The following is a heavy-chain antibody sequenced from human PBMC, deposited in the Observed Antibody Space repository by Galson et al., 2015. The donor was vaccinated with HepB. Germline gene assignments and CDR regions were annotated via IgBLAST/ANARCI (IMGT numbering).Heavy chain of an antibody. CDR2: TYYRSKWYN. CDR1: GDSVSCNSAA. V-gene: IGHV6-1*01. Sequence: CAISGDSVSCNSAAWNWIRHSPSRGLEWLGRTYYRSKWYNDYAVSVRSRITINPDTSKNQFSLQLRSVTPDDTAVYYCARGSGRYAMDVWGQGTTVTVSS. CDR3: ARGSGRYAMDV. D-gene: IGHD3-10*01. J-gene: IGHJ6*02.